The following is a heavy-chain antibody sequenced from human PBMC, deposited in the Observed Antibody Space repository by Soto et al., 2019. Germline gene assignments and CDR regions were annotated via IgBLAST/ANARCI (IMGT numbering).Heavy chain of an antibody. CDR2: ISYDGSNK. V-gene: IGHV3-30-3*01. J-gene: IGHJ3*02. CDR1: GFTFSSYA. D-gene: IGHD2-15*01. Sequence: GGSLRLSCAASGFTFSSYAMHWVRQAPGKGLEWVAVISYDGSNKYYADSVKGRFTISRDNSKNTLYLQMNSLRAEDAAVYYCATREGAAFAVADAFDIWGQGTMVTVSS. CDR3: ATREGAAFAVADAFDI.